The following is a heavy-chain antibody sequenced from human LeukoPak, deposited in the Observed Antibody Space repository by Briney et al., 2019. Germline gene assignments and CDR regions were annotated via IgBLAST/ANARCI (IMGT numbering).Heavy chain of an antibody. J-gene: IGHJ4*02. CDR2: FDPEDGET. CDR1: GYTLTELS. D-gene: IGHD3-3*01. V-gene: IGHV1-24*01. Sequence: ASVKVSCKVSGYTLTELSMHWVRQTPGKGLEWMGGFDPEDGETIYAQKFQGRVTMTEDTSTDTAYMELSSLRSEDTAVYYCATDLGYYNSDGYWGPGTLVTVSS. CDR3: ATDLGYYNSDGY.